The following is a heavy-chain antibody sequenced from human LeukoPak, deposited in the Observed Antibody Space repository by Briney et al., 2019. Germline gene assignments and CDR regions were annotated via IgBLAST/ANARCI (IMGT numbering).Heavy chain of an antibody. D-gene: IGHD3-22*01. CDR1: GGTFSSYA. Sequence: GASVKVSCKASGGTFSSYAISWVRQAPGQGLEWMGGIIPIFGTANYAQRFQGRVTITADGSTSTAYMGLSSLRSEDTAVYYCARGHYDSSGYSNSLGAFDIWGQGTMVTVSS. J-gene: IGHJ3*02. CDR3: ARGHYDSSGYSNSLGAFDI. V-gene: IGHV1-69*13. CDR2: IIPIFGTA.